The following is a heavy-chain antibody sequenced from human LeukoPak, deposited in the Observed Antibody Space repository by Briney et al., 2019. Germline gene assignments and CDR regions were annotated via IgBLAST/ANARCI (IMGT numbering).Heavy chain of an antibody. J-gene: IGHJ4*02. D-gene: IGHD6-19*01. CDR3: ARDVAVAGIDYFDY. V-gene: IGHV1-2*02. Sequence: ASVKVSCKASGYTFTSSYMHWVRQAPGQGLEWMGWINPNSGGTNYAQKFQGRVTMTRDTSSSTAYMELSSLRSEDTAVYYCARDVAVAGIDYFDYWGQGTLVTVSS. CDR2: INPNSGGT. CDR1: GYTFTSSY.